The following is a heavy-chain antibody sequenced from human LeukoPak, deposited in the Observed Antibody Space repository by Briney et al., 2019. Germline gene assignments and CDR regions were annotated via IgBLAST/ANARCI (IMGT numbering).Heavy chain of an antibody. J-gene: IGHJ4*02. CDR3: ARMAASYGDYRGN. Sequence: SVKVSCKASGGTFSSYAISWVRQAPGQGLEWMGGIIPIFGTANYAQKFQGRVTITADESTSTAYMELSSLRSEDTAVYYCARMAASYGDYRGNWGQGTLVTVSS. D-gene: IGHD4-17*01. CDR1: GGTFSSYA. V-gene: IGHV1-69*01. CDR2: IIPIFGTA.